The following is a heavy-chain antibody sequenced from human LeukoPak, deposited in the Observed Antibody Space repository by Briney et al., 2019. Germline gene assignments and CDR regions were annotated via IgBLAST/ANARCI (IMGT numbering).Heavy chain of an antibody. J-gene: IGHJ5*02. CDR3: AREVVPAATSNTNNWFDP. D-gene: IGHD2-2*01. Sequence: TSETLSLTCTVSGASISSGGYYWSWFRQHPGKGLEWIGYVSYSGSTYYNPSLKSRVTISVDTSMNQFSLKLTSVTAADTAVYYCAREVVPAATSNTNNWFDPWGQGTLVTVSS. CDR2: VSYSGST. V-gene: IGHV4-31*03. CDR1: GASISSGGYY.